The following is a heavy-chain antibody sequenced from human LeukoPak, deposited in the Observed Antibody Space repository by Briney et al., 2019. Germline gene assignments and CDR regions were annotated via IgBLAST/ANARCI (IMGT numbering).Heavy chain of an antibody. V-gene: IGHV4-39*01. CDR1: GGSISTTIYY. CDR2: IYSSGNT. CDR3: VRHSGLRSPLDP. Sequence: SETLSLTCTVSGGSISTTIYYWGWIRQPPGRDLEWIGSIYSSGNTYYNPSLEGRFTISVDTSKNQLSLKLTSATAADTSVYYCVRHSGLRSPLDPWGQGTLGTVSS. D-gene: IGHD3-3*01. J-gene: IGHJ5*02.